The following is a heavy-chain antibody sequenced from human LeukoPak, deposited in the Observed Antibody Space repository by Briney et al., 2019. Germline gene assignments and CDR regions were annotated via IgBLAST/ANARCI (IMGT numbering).Heavy chain of an antibody. CDR3: ARDCCSSASCYGGNINP. J-gene: IGHJ5*02. V-gene: IGHV1-18*04. D-gene: IGHD2-2*01. CDR2: ISPYSGNT. CDR1: GYTFTGYY. Sequence: ASVKVSCKASGYTFTGYYMHWVRQAPGQGLEWMGWISPYSGNTNYAQNLQGRVTMTTDTSTSTAYMEVRNLRSDDTAVYYCARDCCSSASCYGGNINPWGQGTLVTVSS.